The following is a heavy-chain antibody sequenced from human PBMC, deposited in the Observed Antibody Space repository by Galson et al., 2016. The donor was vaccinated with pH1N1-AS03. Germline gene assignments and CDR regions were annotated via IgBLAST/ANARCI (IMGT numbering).Heavy chain of an antibody. V-gene: IGHV2-5*02. D-gene: IGHD2-8*01. CDR3: ARSTHVNEGLDF. CDR1: GFSLSTGGVH. CDR2: IFWDGEP. Sequence: PALVKPTQTLTLTCTFSGFSLSTGGVHVAWIRQPPGKALEWLALIFWDGEPRYNPSLGNKLTITKETSKNQVVLTMTNMDPVDTATYYCARSTHVNEGLDFWGQEPWSPSPQ. J-gene: IGHJ4*01.